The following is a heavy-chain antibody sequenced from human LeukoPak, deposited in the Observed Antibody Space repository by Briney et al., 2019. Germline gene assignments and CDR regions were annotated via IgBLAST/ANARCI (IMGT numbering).Heavy chain of an antibody. Sequence: SETLSLTCTVSGGSISSSSYYWGWIRQPPGKGLEWIGSIYSSGSTYYNPSLKSRVTISVDTSKNQFSLKLSSVTAADTAVYYCARHQQLVRQYFQHWGQGTLVTVSS. CDR3: ARHQQLVRQYFQH. V-gene: IGHV4-39*01. CDR1: GGSISSSSYY. J-gene: IGHJ1*01. D-gene: IGHD6-13*01. CDR2: IYSSGST.